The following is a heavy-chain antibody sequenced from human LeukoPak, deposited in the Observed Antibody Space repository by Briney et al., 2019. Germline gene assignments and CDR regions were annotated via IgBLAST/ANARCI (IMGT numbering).Heavy chain of an antibody. J-gene: IGHJ4*02. CDR2: IYYSGST. D-gene: IGHD3-16*01. Sequence: PSETLSLTCTVSGGSIGSGGYYWSWIRQHPGKGLEWIGYIYYSGSTYYNPSLKSQVTISVDTSKNQFSLKLSSVTAADTAVYYCARADTEYYFDYWGQGTLVTVSS. CDR1: GGSIGSGGYY. V-gene: IGHV4-31*01. CDR3: ARADTEYYFDY.